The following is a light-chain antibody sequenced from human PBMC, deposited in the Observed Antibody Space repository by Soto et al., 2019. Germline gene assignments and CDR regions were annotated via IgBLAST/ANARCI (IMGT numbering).Light chain of an antibody. Sequence: QSALTQPASVSGSPGQSITFSCTGTGLDVGLYNYVSWYQQHPGKAPNLIIYDVNRRPSGVSYRFSGSKSGNTATLTISGLPTEDEADYYCNSYAGGDSLVFGGGTRLTVL. CDR1: GLDVGLYNY. CDR3: NSYAGGDSLV. J-gene: IGLJ3*02. CDR2: DVN. V-gene: IGLV2-14*03.